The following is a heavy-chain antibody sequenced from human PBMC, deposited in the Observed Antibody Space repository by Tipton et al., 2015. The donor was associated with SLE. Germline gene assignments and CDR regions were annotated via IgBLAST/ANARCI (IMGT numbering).Heavy chain of an antibody. CDR2: MYGSGGP. J-gene: IGHJ6*03. CDR3: ARDPGRYYGSGSYSYYYYYMDV. D-gene: IGHD3-10*01. V-gene: IGHV4-4*07. Sequence: TLSLTCTVSGDSLSTNYWNWIRQPAGKGLEWIGRMYGSGGPTHYNPSLESRVTMSVDTSQKQFSLKLTSVTVADTAVYYCARDPGRYYGSGSYSYYYYYMDVWGKGTTVTVSS. CDR1: GDSLSTNY.